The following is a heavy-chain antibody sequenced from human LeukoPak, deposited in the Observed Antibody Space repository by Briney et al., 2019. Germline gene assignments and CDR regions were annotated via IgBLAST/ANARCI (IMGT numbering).Heavy chain of an antibody. CDR2: IIPIFGTA. CDR3: ARDYYDSSGYYYGGY. V-gene: IGHV1-69*13. J-gene: IGHJ4*02. Sequence: SVKVSCKASGGTFSSYAISWVRQAPGQGLEWMGGIIPIFGTANYAQKFQGRVTITADESTSTAYMELSSLRSEDTAVYYCARDYYDSSGYYYGGYWGQGTLVTVSS. D-gene: IGHD3-22*01. CDR1: GGTFSSYA.